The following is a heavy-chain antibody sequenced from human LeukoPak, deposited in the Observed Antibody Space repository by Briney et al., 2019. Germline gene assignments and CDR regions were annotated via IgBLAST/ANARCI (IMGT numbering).Heavy chain of an antibody. D-gene: IGHD6-13*01. V-gene: IGHV1-69*05. CDR1: GGTFSSYA. CDR2: IIPIFGTA. CDR3: ARDWLVAAAGLDY. Sequence: SVKVSCKASGGTFSSYAISWVRQAPGQGLEWIGRIIPIFGTANYAQKFQGRVTITTDESTSTAYMELSSLRSEDTAVYYCARDWLVAAAGLDYWGQGTLVTVSS. J-gene: IGHJ4*02.